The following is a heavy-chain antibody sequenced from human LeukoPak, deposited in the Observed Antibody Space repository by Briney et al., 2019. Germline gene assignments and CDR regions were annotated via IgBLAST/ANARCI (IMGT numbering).Heavy chain of an antibody. D-gene: IGHD3-10*02. CDR1: GFTFSSYE. V-gene: IGHV3-48*03. CDR2: ISSSGSTI. CDR3: AELSITMIGGV. Sequence: GGSLRLSCAASGFTFSSYEMNWVRQAPGKGLEWVSYISSSGSTIYYADSVKGRFTIPRDNAKNSLYLQMNSLRAEDTAVYYCAELSITMIGGVWGKGTTVTISS. J-gene: IGHJ6*04.